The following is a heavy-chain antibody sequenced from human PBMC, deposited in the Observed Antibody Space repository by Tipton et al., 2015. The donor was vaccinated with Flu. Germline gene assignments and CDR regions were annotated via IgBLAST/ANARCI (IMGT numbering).Heavy chain of an antibody. CDR2: ISSSGSSI. D-gene: IGHD4-17*01. J-gene: IGHJ3*02. CDR1: GFTSSSYE. CDR3: ASRLRSGAFDI. V-gene: IGHV3-48*03. Sequence: SLRLSCAASGFTSSSYEMNWVRQGPGKGLEWVSYISSSGSSIYYADSVKGRFTVSRDNAENSLYLQMSGLRVEDTAVYYCASRLRSGAFDIWGQGQWSPSLQ.